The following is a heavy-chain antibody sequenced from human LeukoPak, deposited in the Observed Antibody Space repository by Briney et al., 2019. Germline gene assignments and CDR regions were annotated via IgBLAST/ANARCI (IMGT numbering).Heavy chain of an antibody. CDR3: ATRQDYSGSYYFNY. J-gene: IGHJ4*02. Sequence: ASVKVSCKASGYTFTGYYMHWVRQAPGQGLEWMGCINPNRGGTNYAQKFQGRVTMTRDTPISTDYMELSRMRYDDTAVYYCATRQDYSGSYYFNYWGQRNLVTVSS. CDR1: GYTFTGYY. D-gene: IGHD1-26*01. V-gene: IGHV1-2*02. CDR2: INPNRGGT.